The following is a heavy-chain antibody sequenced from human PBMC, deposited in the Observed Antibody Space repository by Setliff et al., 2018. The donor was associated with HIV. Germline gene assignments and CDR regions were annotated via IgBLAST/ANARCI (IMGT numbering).Heavy chain of an antibody. D-gene: IGHD3-3*01. CDR3: ARDQSDWFY. Sequence: SETLSLTCTVSGVSISNYYWSWIRQPPGKGLEWIGYMYYSGNTNYNPSLKSRVTITVDTSKSQFPLKLNSVTAADTAVYYCARDQSDWFYWGQGTLVTVSS. CDR1: GVSISNYY. J-gene: IGHJ4*02. V-gene: IGHV4-59*01. CDR2: MYYSGNT.